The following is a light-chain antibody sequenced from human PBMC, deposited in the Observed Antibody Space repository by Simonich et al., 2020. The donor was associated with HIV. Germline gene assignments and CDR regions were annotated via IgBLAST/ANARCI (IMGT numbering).Light chain of an antibody. J-gene: IGKJ1*01. Sequence: KVMTQSPATLSVSPGETAPLSCRARQSVSTNLAWSQQKPGQAPRLLIYGESTRATGIPARFSGSGSGTEFTLTISSLQSEDFAIYYCQHYNNWPPGTFGQGTKVEFK. CDR2: GES. CDR1: QSVSTN. V-gene: IGKV3-15*01. CDR3: QHYNNWPPGT.